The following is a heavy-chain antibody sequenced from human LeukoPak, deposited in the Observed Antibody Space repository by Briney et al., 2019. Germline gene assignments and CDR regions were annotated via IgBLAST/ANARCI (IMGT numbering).Heavy chain of an antibody. D-gene: IGHD2-2*01. CDR3: ARDQEGSSTPPGDY. CDR2: ISSSSSYI. Sequence: PGGSLRLSCAASGFTFSSYSMNWVRQAPGKGLEWVSSISSSSSYIYYADSVKGRFTISRGNAKNSLYLQMNSLRAEDTAVYYCARDQEGSSTPPGDYWGQGTLVTVSS. CDR1: GFTFSSYS. J-gene: IGHJ4*02. V-gene: IGHV3-21*01.